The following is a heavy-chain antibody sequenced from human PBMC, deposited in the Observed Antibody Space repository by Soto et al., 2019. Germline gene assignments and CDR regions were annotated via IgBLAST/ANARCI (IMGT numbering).Heavy chain of an antibody. D-gene: IGHD3-3*01. CDR3: TTAYDFWSGYLNY. Sequence: GGSLRLSCAASGFTFSNAWMSWVRQAPGKGLEWVGRIKSKTDGGTTDYAAPVKGRFTISRDDSKNTLYLQMNSLKTEDTAVYYCTTAYDFWSGYLNYWGQGTLVTVS. CDR1: GFTFSNAW. CDR2: IKSKTDGGTT. J-gene: IGHJ4*02. V-gene: IGHV3-15*01.